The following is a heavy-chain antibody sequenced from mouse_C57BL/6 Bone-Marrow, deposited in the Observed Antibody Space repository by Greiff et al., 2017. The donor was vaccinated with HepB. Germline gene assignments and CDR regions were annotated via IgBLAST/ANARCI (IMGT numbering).Heavy chain of an antibody. CDR1: GYTFTDSY. Sequence: EVQLQQSGPVLVKPGASVKMSCKASGYTFTDSYMNWVKQSHGKSLEWIGVINPYNGGTSYNQKFKGKATLTVDKSSSTAYMALNSLTSEDSAVYYCAREGGHFDVWGTGTTVTVSS. J-gene: IGHJ1*03. CDR2: INPYNGGT. CDR3: AREGGHFDV. V-gene: IGHV1-19*01.